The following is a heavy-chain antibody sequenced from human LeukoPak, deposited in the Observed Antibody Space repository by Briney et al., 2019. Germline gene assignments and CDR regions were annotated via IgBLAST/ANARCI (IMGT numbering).Heavy chain of an antibody. D-gene: IGHD3-22*01. CDR3: ARDGRYYDSDSYSIVPGN. J-gene: IGHJ4*02. CDR1: GFTVSTNY. Sequence: GGSLRLSCAASGFTVSTNYMFWVRQAPGKRLEWVSVIYGGGSTYYGDSVKGRFTISRDNSLNTLYLQMNSLRAEDTAVYYCARDGRYYDSDSYSIVPGNWGQGTLVTVSS. V-gene: IGHV3-66*02. CDR2: IYGGGST.